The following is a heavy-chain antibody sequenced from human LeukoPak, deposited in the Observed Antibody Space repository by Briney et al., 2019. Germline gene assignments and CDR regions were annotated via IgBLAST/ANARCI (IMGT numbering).Heavy chain of an antibody. V-gene: IGHV3-23*01. Sequence: GGSLRLACAASGFTFSSYAMSWVRQAPGKGLEWISSIRGSGGTTYYADSVKGRFTFSSDNTNRTLFLQMSRLRPEDTARYYCVKGRPIRSQYIGDYWGQGPLVIAPS. D-gene: IGHD1-26*01. CDR3: VKGRPIRSQYIGDY. CDR2: IRGSGGTT. J-gene: IGHJ4*02. CDR1: GFTFSSYA.